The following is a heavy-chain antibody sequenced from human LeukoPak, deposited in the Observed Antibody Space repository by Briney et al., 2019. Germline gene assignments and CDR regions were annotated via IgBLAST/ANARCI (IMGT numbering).Heavy chain of an antibody. CDR1: GFTFSSYA. CDR3: AKSPTPYSSSPDFDY. CDR2: ISNGGST. D-gene: IGHD3-22*01. J-gene: IGHJ4*02. Sequence: GSLRLSCVVSGFTFSSYAMSWVRQAPGKGLEWVSAISNGGSTYYADSVKGRFTISRDNSKTTVYLQMNSLRAEDTAVYYCAKSPTPYSSSPDFDYWGQGTLVIVSS. V-gene: IGHV3-23*01.